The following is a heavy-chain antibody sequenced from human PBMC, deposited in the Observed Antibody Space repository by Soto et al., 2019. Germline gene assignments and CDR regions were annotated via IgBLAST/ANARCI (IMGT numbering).Heavy chain of an antibody. J-gene: IGHJ4*02. V-gene: IGHV3-23*01. D-gene: IGHD3-3*02. CDR2: VSSSGGSK. CDR1: GFTFSSYA. Sequence: EVQLLESGGGLVQPGGSLRLSCAASGFTFSSYAMSWVRQAPGKGLEWVSGVSSSGGSKYYADSVKGRFTISRDNSKNTLYVQMNSRRAEDTAVYYCAKDISYGAGDYFDNWGQGTLVTVSS. CDR3: AKDISYGAGDYFDN.